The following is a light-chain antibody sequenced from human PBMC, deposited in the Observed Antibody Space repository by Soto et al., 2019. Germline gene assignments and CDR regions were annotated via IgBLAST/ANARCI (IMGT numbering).Light chain of an antibody. CDR3: QQYDSSWT. V-gene: IGKV3-11*01. CDR1: QSFRGL. J-gene: IGKJ1*01. CDR2: DAY. Sequence: EVVLTQSPVTLSLSPGERATLSCRASQSFRGLLAWYQQKPGQAPRLLIYDAYNRATGIPPRFSGSGSGTDFTLTISRLEPEDFAVYYCQQYDSSWTFGQGTKVEIK.